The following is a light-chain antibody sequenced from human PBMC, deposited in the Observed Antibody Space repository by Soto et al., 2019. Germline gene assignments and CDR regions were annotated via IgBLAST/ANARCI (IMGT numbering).Light chain of an antibody. Sequence: QSVLTQPASVSGSPGQSITISCTGTSSDVGSYNLVSWYQQHPGKANKLMIYEVSKRPSGVSNRFSGSKSGNTASLTISGLQAEDEADYYCCSYAGSSTLVFGTGTKVTVL. J-gene: IGLJ1*01. CDR2: EVS. V-gene: IGLV2-23*02. CDR1: SSDVGSYNL. CDR3: CSYAGSSTLV.